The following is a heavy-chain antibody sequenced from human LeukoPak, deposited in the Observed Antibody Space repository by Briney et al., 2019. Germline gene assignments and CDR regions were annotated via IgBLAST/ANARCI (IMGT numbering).Heavy chain of an antibody. J-gene: IGHJ3*02. CDR3: AIDSSGYYPDAFDI. V-gene: IGHV3-23*01. D-gene: IGHD3-22*01. CDR2: ISGRGGST. CDR1: GFTFSSYA. Sequence: GGSLRLSCAASGFTFSSYAMSWVRQAPGKGRECVSAISGRGGSTYYADSVKGRFTISRDNSKNTLYLQMNSLRAEDTAVYYCAIDSSGYYPDAFDIWGQGTMVTVSS.